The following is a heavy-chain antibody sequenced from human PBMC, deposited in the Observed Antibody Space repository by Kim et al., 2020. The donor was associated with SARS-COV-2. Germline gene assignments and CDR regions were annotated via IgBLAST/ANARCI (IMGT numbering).Heavy chain of an antibody. D-gene: IGHD3-22*01. Sequence: DSVKGRFTISRDNSKNTLYLQMNSLRAEDTAVYYCAKGHPYYDSSGVFDYWGQGTLVTVSS. J-gene: IGHJ4*02. V-gene: IGHV3-30*02. CDR3: AKGHPYYDSSGVFDY.